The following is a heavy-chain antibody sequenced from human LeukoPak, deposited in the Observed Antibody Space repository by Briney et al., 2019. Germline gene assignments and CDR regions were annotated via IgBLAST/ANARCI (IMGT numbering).Heavy chain of an antibody. V-gene: IGHV3-43*02. J-gene: IGHJ4*02. CDR3: AKESGKFDY. CDR2: ISADGGST. CDR1: GLNFDDSA. Sequence: PGGSLRLSCVASGLNFDDSAMHWVRPAPGKGLEWVSLISADGGSTFSADSVKGRFSISRDSSKNSLYLQMNSLRSEDTAMYYCAKESGKFDYWGQGTLVAVSS.